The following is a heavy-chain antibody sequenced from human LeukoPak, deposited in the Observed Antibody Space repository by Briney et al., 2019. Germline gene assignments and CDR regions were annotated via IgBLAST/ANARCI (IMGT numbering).Heavy chain of an antibody. CDR3: AREGVSRDYYYMDV. Sequence: SGGSLRLSCAASGFTFSSYAMSWVRQAPGKGLEWVSAISGSGGSTYYADSVKGRFTISRDNSKNTLYLQMNSLRAEDTAVYYCAREGVSRDYYYMDVWGKGTTVTVSS. J-gene: IGHJ6*03. CDR2: ISGSGGST. D-gene: IGHD2-8*01. V-gene: IGHV3-23*01. CDR1: GFTFSSYA.